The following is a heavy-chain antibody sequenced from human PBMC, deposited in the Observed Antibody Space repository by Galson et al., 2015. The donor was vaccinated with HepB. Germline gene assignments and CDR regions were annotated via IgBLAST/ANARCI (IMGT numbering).Heavy chain of an antibody. Sequence: SLRLSCAASGFTFSSYGMHWVRQAPGKGLEWVAVIWYDGSNFYYADSVKGRFTISRDNSKNTLFLQMNSLRAEDTAVYYCAREVIRDYDILTGYYNVITYYGMDVWGQGTTVTVSS. V-gene: IGHV3-33*01. CDR1: GFTFSSYG. CDR3: AREVIRDYDILTGYYNVITYYGMDV. D-gene: IGHD3-9*01. CDR2: IWYDGSNF. J-gene: IGHJ6*02.